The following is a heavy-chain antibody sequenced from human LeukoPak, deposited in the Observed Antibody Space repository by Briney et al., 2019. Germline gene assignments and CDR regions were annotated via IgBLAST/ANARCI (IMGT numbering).Heavy chain of an antibody. V-gene: IGHV4-31*11. J-gene: IGHJ5*02. Sequence: SETLSLTCAVSGGSISSGGYYWSWIRQHPGKGLEWIGYIYYSGSTYYNPSLKSRVTISVDTSKNQFSLKLSSVTAADTAVYYCARARTYYDFWSGYLSWFDPWGQGTLVTVSS. D-gene: IGHD3-3*01. CDR3: ARARTYYDFWSGYLSWFDP. CDR1: GGSISSGGYY. CDR2: IYYSGST.